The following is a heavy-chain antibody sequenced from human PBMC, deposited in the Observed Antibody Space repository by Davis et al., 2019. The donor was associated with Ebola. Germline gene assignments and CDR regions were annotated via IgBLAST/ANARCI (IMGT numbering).Heavy chain of an antibody. J-gene: IGHJ4*02. CDR3: ARGPTWVPNDY. D-gene: IGHD1-1*01. CDR1: GFTFSSYA. V-gene: IGHV3-30-3*01. Sequence: PGGSLRLSCAASGFTFSSYAMHWVRQAPGKGLEWVAVISYDGSNKYYADSVKGRFTISRDNSKNTLYLQMNSLRAEDTAVYYCARGPTWVPNDYWGQGTLVTVSS. CDR2: ISYDGSNK.